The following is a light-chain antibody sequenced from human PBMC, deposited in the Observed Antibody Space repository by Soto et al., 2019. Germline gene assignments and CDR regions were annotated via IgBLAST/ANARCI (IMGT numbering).Light chain of an antibody. CDR3: SSYASGSTPVL. CDR1: SSDVGYFDY. V-gene: IGLV2-14*03. Sequence: QSVLAQPASVSGSPGQSITISCTGTSSDVGYFDYVSWYQQHPGKAPKLMIFDVSDRSSGVSDRFSGSKSGNTASLTISGLQAEDEADYFCSSYASGSTPVLFGGGTKVTVL. J-gene: IGLJ3*02. CDR2: DVS.